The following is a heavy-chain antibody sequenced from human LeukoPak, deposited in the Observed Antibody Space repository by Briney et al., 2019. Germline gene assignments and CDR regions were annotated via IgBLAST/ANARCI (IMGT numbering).Heavy chain of an antibody. V-gene: IGHV3-30*04. J-gene: IGHJ4*02. Sequence: PGGSLRLSCAASGFTFSSYAMHWVRQAPGKGLEWVAVISYDGSNKYYADSVKGRFTISRDNSKNTLYLQMNSLRAEDTAVYYCAREYWGYSYGYIGYWGQGTLVTVSS. D-gene: IGHD5-18*01. CDR1: GFTFSSYA. CDR2: ISYDGSNK. CDR3: AREYWGYSYGYIGY.